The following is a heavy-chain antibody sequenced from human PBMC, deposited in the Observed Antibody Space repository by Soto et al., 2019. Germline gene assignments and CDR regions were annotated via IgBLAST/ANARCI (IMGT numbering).Heavy chain of an antibody. D-gene: IGHD3-22*01. V-gene: IGHV5-10-1*01. CDR1: EYSFTSYW. CDR3: ARHGPSGYYDSSGYYYYYGMDV. CDR2: IDPSDSYT. Sequence: GESLKISCKGSEYSFTSYWISWVRQMPGKGLEWMGRIDPSDSYTNYSPSFQGHVTISADKSISTAYLQWSSLKASDTAMYYCARHGPSGYYDSSGYYYYYGMDVWGQGTTVTVSS. J-gene: IGHJ6*02.